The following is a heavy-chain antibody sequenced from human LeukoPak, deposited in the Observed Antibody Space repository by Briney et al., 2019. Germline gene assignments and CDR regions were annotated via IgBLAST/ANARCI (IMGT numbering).Heavy chain of an antibody. D-gene: IGHD2-2*01. CDR2: IRYDGSNK. CDR3: AKDRPYCSSTSCHSDAFDI. Sequence: PGGSLRLSCAASGFTFSSYGMHWVRQAPGKGLEWVAFIRYDGSNKYYADSVKGRFTISRDNSKNTLYLQMNSLRAEDTAVYYCAKDRPYCSSTSCHSDAFDIWGQGTMVTVSS. V-gene: IGHV3-30*02. CDR1: GFTFSSYG. J-gene: IGHJ3*02.